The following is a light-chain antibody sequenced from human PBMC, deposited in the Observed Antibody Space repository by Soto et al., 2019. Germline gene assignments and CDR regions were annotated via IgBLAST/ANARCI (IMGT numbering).Light chain of an antibody. CDR1: QSVSSN. Sequence: EIVLTQSPDTLSLSPGETATLSFRDSQSVSSNLAWYQQKRDQAPRLLIFETSTRATGIPARFSGSGSGTEFTLTISSLQPEDFAVYYCHQYNNWPPITFGQGTRLEIK. CDR2: ETS. J-gene: IGKJ5*01. V-gene: IGKV3-15*01. CDR3: HQYNNWPPIT.